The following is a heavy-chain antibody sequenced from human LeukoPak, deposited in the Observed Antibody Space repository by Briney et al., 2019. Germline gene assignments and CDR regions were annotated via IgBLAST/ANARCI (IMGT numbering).Heavy chain of an antibody. CDR3: AKDYYSYDSGGYPVDY. V-gene: IGHV3-23*01. CDR1: GFTFSSYA. D-gene: IGHD3-22*01. Sequence: PGGSLRLSCAASGFTFSSYAMIWVRQAPGKGLEWVSAISGSGGSTYSADSVKGRFTISRDNSRNTLYLQMNSLRAEDTAVYYCAKDYYSYDSGGYPVDYWGQGTLVTVSS. J-gene: IGHJ4*02. CDR2: ISGSGGST.